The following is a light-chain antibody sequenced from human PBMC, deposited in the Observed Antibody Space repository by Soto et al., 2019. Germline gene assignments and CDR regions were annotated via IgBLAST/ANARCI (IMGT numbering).Light chain of an antibody. J-gene: IGKJ2*01. CDR1: QSVSSSY. V-gene: IGKV3-20*01. CDR2: VAS. Sequence: EIVLTQSPGTLSLSPGERATLSCTASQSVSSSYLAWYQHKPGQAPRLLIYVASSSATGIPDRFSGSGSGTDFTLTISRLEPEDFAVYYCQQYDSSPHTFGQGTKLEIK. CDR3: QQYDSSPHT.